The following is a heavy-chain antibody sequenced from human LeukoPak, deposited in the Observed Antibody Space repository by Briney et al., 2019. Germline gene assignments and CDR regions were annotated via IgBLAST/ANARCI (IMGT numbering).Heavy chain of an antibody. J-gene: IGHJ6*02. V-gene: IGHV3-48*01. Sequence: PGGSLRLSCAASGFTFSSYSMNWVRQAPGKGLEWVSCISSSSSTIYYADSVKGRFTISRDNAKNSLYLQMNSLRAEDTAVYYCARELAYYYGSGLDVWGQGTTVTVSS. CDR2: ISSSSSTI. D-gene: IGHD3-10*01. CDR3: ARELAYYYGSGLDV. CDR1: GFTFSSYS.